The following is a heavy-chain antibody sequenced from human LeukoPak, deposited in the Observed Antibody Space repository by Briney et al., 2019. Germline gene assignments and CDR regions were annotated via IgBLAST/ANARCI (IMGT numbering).Heavy chain of an antibody. CDR1: GFTFSSYA. J-gene: IGHJ4*02. CDR2: ISGSGGST. Sequence: LAGGSLRLSWAASGFTFSSYAMSWVRQAPGKGLEWVSAISGSGGSTYYADSVKGRFTISRDNSKNTLYLQMNSLRAEDTAVYYCAKGHTTLGSDFDYWGQGTLVTVSS. D-gene: IGHD1-26*01. CDR3: AKGHTTLGSDFDY. V-gene: IGHV3-23*01.